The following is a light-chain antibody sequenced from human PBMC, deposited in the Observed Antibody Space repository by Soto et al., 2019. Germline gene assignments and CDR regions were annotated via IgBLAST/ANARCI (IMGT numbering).Light chain of an antibody. CDR2: AAS. J-gene: IGKJ1*01. CDR3: QQCGSSPCT. V-gene: IGKV3-20*01. Sequence: EIVSTQSPATLSLSPEERATVSCRPSQSVSSYLAWYQQKPGQAPRLLIYAASSRATGIPGRSSGGGCGTDFTLTISRLEPEDFAVYYCQQCGSSPCTFGQGTKVDIK. CDR1: QSVSSY.